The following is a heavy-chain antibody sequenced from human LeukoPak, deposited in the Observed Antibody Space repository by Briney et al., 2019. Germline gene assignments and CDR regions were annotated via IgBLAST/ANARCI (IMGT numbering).Heavy chain of an antibody. Sequence: PGGSLRLSCAASGFTFTDFYMTWIRQAPGKGLQWVSYISGPGSTIYYADSVKGRFTISRDNAKSSLHLQMNSLRAEDTAVYYCARALYYVSGRYLNDCWGQGTLVTVSS. J-gene: IGHJ4*02. CDR1: GFTFTDFY. CDR3: ARALYYVSGRYLNDC. V-gene: IGHV3-11*04. D-gene: IGHD3-10*01. CDR2: ISGPGSTI.